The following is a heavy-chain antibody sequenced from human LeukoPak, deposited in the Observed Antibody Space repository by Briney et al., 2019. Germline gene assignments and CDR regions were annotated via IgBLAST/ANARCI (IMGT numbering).Heavy chain of an antibody. Sequence: GGSLRLSCAASGFTFSSYWMHWVRQAPGKGLVWVSRINSDGSSTSYADSVKGRFTISRDNAKNTLYLQMNSPRAEDTAVYYCARDHGAPYYDILTGYYGLYYFDYWGQGTLVTVSS. D-gene: IGHD3-9*01. CDR3: ARDHGAPYYDILTGYYGLYYFDY. J-gene: IGHJ4*02. CDR1: GFTFSSYW. CDR2: INSDGSST. V-gene: IGHV3-74*01.